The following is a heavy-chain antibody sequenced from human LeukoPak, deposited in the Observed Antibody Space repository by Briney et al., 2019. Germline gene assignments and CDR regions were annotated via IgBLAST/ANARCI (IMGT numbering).Heavy chain of an antibody. CDR3: ARHSLRGGRLSDY. CDR1: GGFISSYY. CDR2: IYTSGST. D-gene: IGHD1-26*01. J-gene: IGHJ4*02. Sequence: SETLSLTCTVSGGFISSYYWSWIRQPPGKGLEWIGYIYTSGSTNYNPSLKSRVTISVDTSKNQFSLKLSSVTAADTAVYYCARHSLRGGRLSDYWGQGTLVTVSS. V-gene: IGHV4-4*09.